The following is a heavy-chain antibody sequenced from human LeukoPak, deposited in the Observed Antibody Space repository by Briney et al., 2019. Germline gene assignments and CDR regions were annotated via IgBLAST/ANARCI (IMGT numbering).Heavy chain of an antibody. CDR3: ARAVSSGWYPRGNDAFDI. CDR1: GGSFSGYY. D-gene: IGHD6-19*01. CDR2: INHSGST. J-gene: IGHJ3*02. V-gene: IGHV4-34*01. Sequence: SETLSLTCAVYGGSFSGYYWSWIRQPPGKGLEWIGEINHSGSTNYNPSLKSRVTISVDTSKNQFSLKLSSVTAADTAVYYCARAVSSGWYPRGNDAFDIWGQGTMVTVSS.